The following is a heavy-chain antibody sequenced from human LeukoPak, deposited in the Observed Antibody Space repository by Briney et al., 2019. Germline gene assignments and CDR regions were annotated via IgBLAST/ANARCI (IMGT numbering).Heavy chain of an antibody. D-gene: IGHD6-13*01. CDR3: ARGSSWFPFDY. V-gene: IGHV3-33*01. Sequence: SGGSLRLSCAASGFGFSTYGMHWVRQAPGKGLDWVAVIWFDGSNKYYADSVKGRFTISRDNSKNTLYLQMNSLRAEDAAVYYCARGSSWFPFDYWGQGTLVTVSS. CDR1: GFGFSTYG. J-gene: IGHJ4*02. CDR2: IWFDGSNK.